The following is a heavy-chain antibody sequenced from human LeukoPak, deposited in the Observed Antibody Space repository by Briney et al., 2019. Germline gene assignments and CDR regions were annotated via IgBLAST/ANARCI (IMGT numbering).Heavy chain of an antibody. D-gene: IGHD3-10*01. CDR2: ISSSSSYI. Sequence: GGSLRLSCAASGFTFSSYSMNWVRQAPGKGLEWVSSISSSSSYIYYADSVKGRFTISRDNAKNSLYLQMNSLRAEDTAVYYCARDPPPTFRTMVRGVTRDYWGQGTLVTVSS. J-gene: IGHJ4*02. V-gene: IGHV3-21*01. CDR3: ARDPPPTFRTMVRGVTRDY. CDR1: GFTFSSYS.